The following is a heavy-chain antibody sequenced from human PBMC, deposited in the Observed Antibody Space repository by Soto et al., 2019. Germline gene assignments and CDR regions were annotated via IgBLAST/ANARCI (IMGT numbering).Heavy chain of an antibody. J-gene: IGHJ4*02. Sequence: GGSLRLSCAASGFTFSNAWMTWVRQAPGKGLEWVGRIKSRALGETTDYAAPVKGRFTISRDDSENTLSLQLNSLKTEDTAVYYCATSAAVSGGAFDHWGQGTLVTVYS. CDR3: ATSAAVSGGAFDH. D-gene: IGHD3-16*01. V-gene: IGHV3-15*01. CDR2: IKSRALGETT. CDR1: GFTFSNAW.